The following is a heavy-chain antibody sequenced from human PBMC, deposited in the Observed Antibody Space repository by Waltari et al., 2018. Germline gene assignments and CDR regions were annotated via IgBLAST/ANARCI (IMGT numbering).Heavy chain of an antibody. CDR3: AREGQPLPHGGAFDI. CDR2: INHSGST. Sequence: QVQLQQWCAGLLKPSETLSLTCAVYGGSFSGYYWSWIRQPPGKGLEWIGEINHSGSTNYNPSLKSRVTISVDTSKNQFSLKLSSVTAADTAVYYCAREGQPLPHGGAFDIWGQGTMVTVSS. V-gene: IGHV4-34*01. J-gene: IGHJ3*02. D-gene: IGHD2-2*01. CDR1: GGSFSGYY.